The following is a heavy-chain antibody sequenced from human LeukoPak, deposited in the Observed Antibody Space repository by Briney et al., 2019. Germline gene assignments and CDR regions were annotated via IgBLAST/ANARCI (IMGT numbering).Heavy chain of an antibody. CDR1: GFTFSSYA. D-gene: IGHD3-16*02. Sequence: PGGSLRLSCAASGFTFSSYAMHWVRQAPGEGLEYVSAISSNGGSTYYADSVKGRFTISRDNSKNTLYLQMNSLRAEDTAVYYCATLVVMTPPNYYYYGMDVWGQGTTVTVSS. J-gene: IGHJ6*02. CDR3: ATLVVMTPPNYYYYGMDV. V-gene: IGHV3-64*04. CDR2: ISSNGGST.